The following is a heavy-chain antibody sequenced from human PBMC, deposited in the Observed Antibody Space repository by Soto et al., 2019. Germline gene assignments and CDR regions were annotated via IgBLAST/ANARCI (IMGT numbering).Heavy chain of an antibody. CDR3: ARKRVVGATCFYYYGMDV. CDR2: IYYSGST. Sequence: QVQLQESGPGLVKPSETLSLTCTVSGGSISSYYWSWIRQPPGKGLEWIGYIYYSGSTNYNPSLKSRVTISVDTSKNQFSLKLSSVTAADTALYYCARKRVVGATCFYYYGMDVWGQGTTVTVSS. CDR1: GGSISSYY. D-gene: IGHD1-26*01. V-gene: IGHV4-59*01. J-gene: IGHJ6*02.